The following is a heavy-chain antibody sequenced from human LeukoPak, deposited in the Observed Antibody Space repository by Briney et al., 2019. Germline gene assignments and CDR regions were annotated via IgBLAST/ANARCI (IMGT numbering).Heavy chain of an antibody. CDR3: ARSRYNSGYYGFGY. D-gene: IGHD3-22*01. CDR1: GFTFSSYS. CDR2: ISSGSSYI. J-gene: IGHJ4*02. Sequence: PGGSLRPSCAASGFTFSSYSMNWVRQAPGKGLEWVSSISSGSSYIYYADSVKGRFTISRDNAKDSLYLQMNSLRAEDTAVYYCARSRYNSGYYGFGYWGQGTLVTVSS. V-gene: IGHV3-21*01.